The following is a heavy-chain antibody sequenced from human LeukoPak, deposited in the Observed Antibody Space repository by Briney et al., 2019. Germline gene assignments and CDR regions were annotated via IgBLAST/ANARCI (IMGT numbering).Heavy chain of an antibody. J-gene: IGHJ4*02. Sequence: PGGSLRLSCAASGFTFSSYWMSWVRQAPGKGLEWVANIKQDGSEKYYVDSVKGRFTISRDNAKNSLYLQMNSLRAEDTAVYYCARGASSYYDSSDYFDYWGQGTLVTVSS. CDR1: GFTFSSYW. CDR2: IKQDGSEK. V-gene: IGHV3-7*01. D-gene: IGHD3-22*01. CDR3: ARGASSYYDSSDYFDY.